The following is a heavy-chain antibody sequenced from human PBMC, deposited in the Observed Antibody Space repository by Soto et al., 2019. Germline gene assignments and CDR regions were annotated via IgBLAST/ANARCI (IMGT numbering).Heavy chain of an antibody. D-gene: IGHD3-16*02. CDR3: AHLIMITFGGVIAVKEFDY. V-gene: IGHV2-5*02. J-gene: IGHJ4*02. CDR2: IYWDDDK. CDR1: GFSLSTSGVG. Sequence: QITLKESGPTLVKPTQTLTLTCTFSGFSLSTSGVGVGWIRQPPGKAMEWLALIYWDDDKRYSPSLKSRLTITKDTSKNQVVLTMTNMDPVDTATYYCAHLIMITFGGVIAVKEFDYWGQGTLVTVSS.